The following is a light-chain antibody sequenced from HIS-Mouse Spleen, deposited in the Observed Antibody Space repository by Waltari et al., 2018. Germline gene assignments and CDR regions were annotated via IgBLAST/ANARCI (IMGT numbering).Light chain of an antibody. CDR2: ERS. CDR1: SSDVGSYNL. V-gene: IGLV2-23*01. CDR3: CSYAGSSPWV. J-gene: IGLJ3*02. Sequence: QSALTQTASVSGSPGQSITISCTGTSSDVGSYNLVSWYQQHPGKAPKLMIYERSKRPSGVSNRFSGSKSGNTASLTISGLQAEDEADYYCCSYAGSSPWVFGGGTKLTVL.